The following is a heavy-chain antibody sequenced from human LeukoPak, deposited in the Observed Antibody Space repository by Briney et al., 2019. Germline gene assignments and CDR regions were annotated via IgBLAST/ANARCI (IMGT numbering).Heavy chain of an antibody. CDR1: GFTFSRYW. V-gene: IGHV3-7*03. CDR3: ARRAGAYSHPYDY. Sequence: TGGSLRLSCVASGFTFSRYWMSWVRQAPGKGLEWVANIKQDGSMKYYVDSVKGRFTISRDNAKNSLNLQMISLRAEDTAVYYCARRAGAYSHPYDYWGQGTLVTVSS. D-gene: IGHD4/OR15-4a*01. J-gene: IGHJ4*02. CDR2: IKQDGSMK.